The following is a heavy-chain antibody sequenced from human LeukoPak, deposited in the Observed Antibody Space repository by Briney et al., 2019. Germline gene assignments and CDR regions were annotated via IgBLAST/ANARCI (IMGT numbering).Heavy chain of an antibody. Sequence: PGGSLRLSCAASGFTFSSYGMHWVRQAPDKGLEWVAFIRYDGSNKYYADSVKGRFTISRDNSKNTLYLQMNSLRAEDTALYYYAKDREAARPPSLGAYYYYYMDVWGKGTTVTVSS. V-gene: IGHV3-30*02. D-gene: IGHD6-6*01. J-gene: IGHJ6*03. CDR3: AKDREAARPPSLGAYYYYYMDV. CDR2: IRYDGSNK. CDR1: GFTFSSYG.